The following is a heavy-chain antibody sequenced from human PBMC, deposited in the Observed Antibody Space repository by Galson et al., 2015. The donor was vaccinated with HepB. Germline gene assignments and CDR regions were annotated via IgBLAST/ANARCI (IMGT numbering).Heavy chain of an antibody. D-gene: IGHD6-6*01. Sequence: SVKVSCKASGDTFTGSFWDWVRQAPGQGLEWKGWINPNSGDTNYAQKFQGRVTMTRDTSISTAYMELSSLKSDDTAVYYCARGAPTRGSSSGMLVPWGQGTLVTFSS. V-gene: IGHV1-2*02. CDR2: INPNSGDT. CDR1: GDTFTGSF. J-gene: IGHJ5*02. CDR3: ARGAPTRGSSSGMLVP.